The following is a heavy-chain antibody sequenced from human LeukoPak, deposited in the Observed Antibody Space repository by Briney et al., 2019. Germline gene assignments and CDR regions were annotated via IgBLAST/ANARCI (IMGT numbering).Heavy chain of an antibody. J-gene: IGHJ4*02. Sequence: GGSLRLSCAASGFTFSSYSMNWVRQAPGKGLEWVSSISSGSSYIYYADSVKGRFTISRDNAKNSLYLQMISLRAEDTAVYYCAKAGAVVVVAAKYFDYWGQETLVTVSS. D-gene: IGHD2-15*01. CDR3: AKAGAVVVVAAKYFDY. CDR2: ISSGSSYI. V-gene: IGHV3-21*04. CDR1: GFTFSSYS.